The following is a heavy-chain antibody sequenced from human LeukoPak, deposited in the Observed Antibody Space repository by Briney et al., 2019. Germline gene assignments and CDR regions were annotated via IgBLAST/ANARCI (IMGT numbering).Heavy chain of an antibody. V-gene: IGHV1-18*01. Sequence: ASVKVSCKASGYTFTSYGISWVRQAPGQGLEWMGWISAYNGNTNYAQKLQGRVTMTTDTSTSTAYMELSSLRSEDTAVYYCARDSAGGWYDWFDPWGQGTLVTVSS. CDR1: GYTFTSYG. CDR2: ISAYNGNT. CDR3: ARDSAGGWYDWFDP. J-gene: IGHJ5*02. D-gene: IGHD6-19*01.